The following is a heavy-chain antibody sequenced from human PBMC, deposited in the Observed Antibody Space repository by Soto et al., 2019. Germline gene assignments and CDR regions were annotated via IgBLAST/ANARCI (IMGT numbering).Heavy chain of an antibody. CDR1: GYTFTSYA. J-gene: IGHJ4*02. Sequence: QVQLVQSGAEVKKPGASVKVSCKASGYTFTSYAMHWVRQAPGQRLEWMGWINAGNGNTKYSQKFQGRVTVTKDTSASTAYMELSSLRYEDTAVYSCARDLGGWPDYWGQGTLVTVSS. CDR3: ARDLGGWPDY. D-gene: IGHD2-15*01. CDR2: INAGNGNT. V-gene: IGHV1-3*01.